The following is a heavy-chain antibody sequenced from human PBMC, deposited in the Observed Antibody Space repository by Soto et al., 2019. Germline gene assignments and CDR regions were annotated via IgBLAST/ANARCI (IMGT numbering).Heavy chain of an antibody. J-gene: IGHJ6*03. Sequence: GASVKVSCKASGYTFASYGISWGRQAPGQGLEWMGWISAYNGNTNYAQKLQGRVTMTTDTSTSTAYMELRSLRSDDTAVYYCARNEVADYYYYYYMDVWGKGTTVTVSS. CDR1: GYTFASYG. V-gene: IGHV1-18*01. D-gene: IGHD2-15*01. CDR2: ISAYNGNT. CDR3: ARNEVADYYYYYYMDV.